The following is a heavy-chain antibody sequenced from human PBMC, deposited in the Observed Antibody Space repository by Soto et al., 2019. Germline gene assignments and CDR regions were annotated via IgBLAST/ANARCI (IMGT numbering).Heavy chain of an antibody. CDR1: GGSISSSSYY. CDR3: ARVSGLACTSCYMGAYGMDV. J-gene: IGHJ6*02. Sequence: PSETLSLTCTVSGGSISSSSYYWGWIRQPPGKGLEWIGSIFYSGSTYYNPSLKSRVTISVDTSKNQFSLKLSSVTAADTAVYYCARVSGLACTSCYMGAYGMDVWGQGTTVTVSS. D-gene: IGHD2-2*02. CDR2: IFYSGST. V-gene: IGHV4-39*01.